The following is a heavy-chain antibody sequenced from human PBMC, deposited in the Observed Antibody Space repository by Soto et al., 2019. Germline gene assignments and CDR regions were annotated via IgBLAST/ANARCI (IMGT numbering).Heavy chain of an antibody. CDR2: INPSGGST. CDR3: ARDQAPSTLYYDYSYMDV. Sequence: QVQLVQSRAEVKKPGASVTVSCKASGYTFTSYYIHWVRQAPGQGLEWMGIINPSGGSTSYAQKFQGRVTMTRDTSTSTVYMEVSGLRSEDTAVYYCARDQAPSTLYYDYSYMDVWGKGTTVTVSS. CDR1: GYTFTSYY. J-gene: IGHJ6*03. V-gene: IGHV1-46*03.